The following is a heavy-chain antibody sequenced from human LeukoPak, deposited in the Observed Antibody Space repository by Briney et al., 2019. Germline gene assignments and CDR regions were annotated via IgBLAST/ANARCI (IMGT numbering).Heavy chain of an antibody. J-gene: IGHJ4*02. CDR3: ARNPLITSPLQASDY. V-gene: IGHV4-34*01. D-gene: IGHD3-3*01. CDR2: INHSGST. CDR1: GGSFSGYY. Sequence: SETLSLTCAVYGGSFSGYYWSWIRQPPGKGLEWIGEINHSGSTNYNPSLKSRVTISVDTSKNQFSLKLSSVTAADTAVYYCARNPLITSPLQASDYWGQGTLVTVSS.